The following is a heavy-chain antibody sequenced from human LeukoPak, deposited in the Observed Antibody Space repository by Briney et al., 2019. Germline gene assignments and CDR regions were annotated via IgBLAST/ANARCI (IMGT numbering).Heavy chain of an antibody. V-gene: IGHV3-23*01. CDR1: GFTLSSLA. CDR3: AKGQVLDDGVFYS. Sequence: GGSLRLSCTASGFTLSSLAMTWVRQAPGKGLEWVSTIRSNGDTTYNADSVKGRFTISRDNSKNTLYLELNSLRVEDTATFYCAKGQVLDDGVFYSWGQGTMVTVSS. J-gene: IGHJ4*02. CDR2: IRSNGDTT. D-gene: IGHD2-8*02.